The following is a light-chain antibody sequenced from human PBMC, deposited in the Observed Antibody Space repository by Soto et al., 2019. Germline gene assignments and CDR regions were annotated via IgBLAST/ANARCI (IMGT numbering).Light chain of an antibody. CDR1: QGVRND. CDR2: DAS. V-gene: IGKV1-17*01. J-gene: IGKJ1*01. CDR3: LQYNSYALT. Sequence: DIQMSQSPSSLSASVGARVTISCRASQGVRNDLGWYQKKPGKAPERLIYDASSLQSGVPSRFSGSGSGTEFTLTISSLQPEDFATYYCLQYNSYALTFGQGTKVDIQ.